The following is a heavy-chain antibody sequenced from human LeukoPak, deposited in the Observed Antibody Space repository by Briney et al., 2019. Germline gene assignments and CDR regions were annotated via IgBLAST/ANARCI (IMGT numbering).Heavy chain of an antibody. V-gene: IGHV4-39*01. D-gene: IGHD3-9*01. CDR3: AAGKEILTGYYIPNDY. CDR2: IYYSGST. CDR1: GGSISSSNYY. J-gene: IGHJ4*02. Sequence: SETLSLTCTVPGGSISSSNYYWGWIRQPPGKGLEWIGSIYYSGSTYYNPSLKSRVTISVDTSKNQFSLKLSSVTAADTAVYYCAAGKEILTGYYIPNDYWGQGTLVTVSS.